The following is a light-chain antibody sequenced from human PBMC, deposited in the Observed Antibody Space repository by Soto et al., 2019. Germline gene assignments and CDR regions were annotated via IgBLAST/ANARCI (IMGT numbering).Light chain of an antibody. Sequence: EIVLTQSPGTLSLSPGERATLSCRASQSISSSHLAWYQQKPGQAPRLLIHGASSRATGIPDRFSGSGSGTDFTLTISRLEPEDVAVYYCQQYGSSPPYTFGRGTKLEIK. CDR3: QQYGSSPPYT. J-gene: IGKJ2*01. V-gene: IGKV3-20*01. CDR1: QSISSSH. CDR2: GAS.